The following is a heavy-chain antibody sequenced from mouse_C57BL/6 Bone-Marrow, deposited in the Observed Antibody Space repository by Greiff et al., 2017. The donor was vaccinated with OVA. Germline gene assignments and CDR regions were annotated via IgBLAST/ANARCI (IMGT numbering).Heavy chain of an antibody. CDR3: ARCSYGGRCAVAY. J-gene: IGHJ3*01. V-gene: IGHV1-18*01. CDR2: INPNNGGT. D-gene: IGHD1-1*01. CDR1: GYTFTDYN. Sequence: EVQLMESGPELVKPGASVKLSCKASGYTFTDYNMHWVKQSPGQSLEWIGDINPNNGGTIYNQKFKGKATLTVDKSSSTAYMQLRSLTSEDTAVYYGARCSYGGRCAVAYWGQGTSVTVSA.